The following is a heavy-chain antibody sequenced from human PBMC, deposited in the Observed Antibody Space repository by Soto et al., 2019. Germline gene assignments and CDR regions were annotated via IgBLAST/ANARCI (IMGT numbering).Heavy chain of an antibody. J-gene: IGHJ3*02. D-gene: IGHD3-22*01. V-gene: IGHV1-69*02. CDR2: IIPILGIA. CDR3: ARGGRIYYDSSGYPNDAFDI. Sequence: SVKVSCKASGGTFSSYTISWVRQAPGQGLEWMGRIIPILGIANYAQKFQGRVTITADKSTSTAYMELSSLRSEDTAVYYCARGGRIYYDSSGYPNDAFDIWGQGTMVT. CDR1: GGTFSSYT.